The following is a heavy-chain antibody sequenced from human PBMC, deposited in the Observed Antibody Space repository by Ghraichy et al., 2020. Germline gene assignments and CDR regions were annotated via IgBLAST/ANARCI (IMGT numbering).Heavy chain of an antibody. Sequence: ASVKVSCKASGYTFINYGITWVRQAPGQGLEWMGWITTKSGNTQYGRKFQGRVTMSTDTSTSTAYMELRSLRSDDTAVYYCARGINWFDPWGQGTPVTVST. V-gene: IGHV1-18*01. CDR2: ITTKSGNT. CDR3: ARGINWFDP. J-gene: IGHJ5*02. CDR1: GYTFINYG.